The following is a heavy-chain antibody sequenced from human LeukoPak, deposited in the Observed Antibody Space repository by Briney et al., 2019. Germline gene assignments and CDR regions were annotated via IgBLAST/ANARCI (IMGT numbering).Heavy chain of an antibody. J-gene: IGHJ5*02. V-gene: IGHV1-2*02. D-gene: IGHD6-13*01. CDR2: INPNSGGT. CDR3: ARGRRIAAAGINWFDP. Sequence: GASVKVSCKASGYTFTGYYMHWVRQAPGQGLXWMGWINPNSGGTNYAQKFQGRVTMTRDTSISTAYMELSRLRSDDTAVYYCARGRRIAAAGINWFDPWGQGTLVTVSS. CDR1: GYTFTGYY.